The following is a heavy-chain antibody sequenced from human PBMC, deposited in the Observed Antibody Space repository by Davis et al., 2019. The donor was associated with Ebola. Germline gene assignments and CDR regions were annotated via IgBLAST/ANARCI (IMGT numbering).Heavy chain of an antibody. CDR1: GFTFSAYY. J-gene: IGHJ4*02. Sequence: PGGSLRLSCAASGFTFSAYYMSWIRQAPGKGLEWVSYISSSGSTIYYADSVKGRFTIPRDNAKNSLYLQMNSLRAEDTAVYYCAKHYERGLGQGYWGQGTLVTVSS. D-gene: IGHD4-17*01. CDR3: AKHYERGLGQGY. CDR2: ISSSGSTI. V-gene: IGHV3-11*01.